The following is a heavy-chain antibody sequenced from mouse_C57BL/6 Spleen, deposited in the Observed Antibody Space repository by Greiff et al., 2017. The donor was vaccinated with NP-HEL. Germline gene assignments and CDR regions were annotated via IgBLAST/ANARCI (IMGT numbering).Heavy chain of an antibody. CDR3: ARRDSTYAMDY. Sequence: QVQLKQSGAELARPGASVKLSCKASGYTFTSYGISWVKQRTGQGLEWIGEIYPRSGNTYYNEKFKGKATLTADKSSSTAYMELRSLTSEDSAVYFCARRDSTYAMDYWGQGTSVTVSS. V-gene: IGHV1-81*01. D-gene: IGHD2-5*01. CDR2: IYPRSGNT. CDR1: GYTFTSYG. J-gene: IGHJ4*01.